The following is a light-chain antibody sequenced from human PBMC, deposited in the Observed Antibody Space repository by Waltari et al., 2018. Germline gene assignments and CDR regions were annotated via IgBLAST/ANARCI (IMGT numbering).Light chain of an antibody. CDR2: WAS. CDR1: QSFLDSSNNKNY. J-gene: IGKJ1*01. V-gene: IGKV4-1*01. CDR3: QQYYTTPWT. Sequence: DIVMTQTPLSSPVTLGQPASISCRSSQSFLDSSNNKNYLAWYQQKPGQPPKLLIYWASTRDSGVPDRFSGSGSGTDFTLSISSLQAEDVAFYYCQQYYTTPWTFGQGTKVEIK.